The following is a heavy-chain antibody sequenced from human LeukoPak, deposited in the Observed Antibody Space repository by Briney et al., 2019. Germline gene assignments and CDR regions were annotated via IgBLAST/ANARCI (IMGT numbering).Heavy chain of an antibody. D-gene: IGHD4-23*01. Sequence: RASVKVSCKASGYTFTGYYMHWVRQAPEQGLEWMGWINPNSGGTNYAQKFQGRVTMTRDTSISTAYMELSRLRSDDTAVYYCARDHSVTPKYYFDYWGQGTLVTVSS. V-gene: IGHV1-2*02. J-gene: IGHJ4*02. CDR1: GYTFTGYY. CDR2: INPNSGGT. CDR3: ARDHSVTPKYYFDY.